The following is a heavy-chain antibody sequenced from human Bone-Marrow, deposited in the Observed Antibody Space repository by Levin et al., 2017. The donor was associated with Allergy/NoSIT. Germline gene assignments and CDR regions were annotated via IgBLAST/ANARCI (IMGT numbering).Heavy chain of an antibody. CDR2: ISSNSYYI. J-gene: IGHJ4*02. CDR3: ARGLQYCGGDCSLDY. CDR1: GFTFSSYS. V-gene: IGHV3-21*01. D-gene: IGHD2-21*02. Sequence: PGGSLRLSCAASGFTFSSYSMNWVRQTPGKGLEWVSSISSNSYYIYYADSVKGRFTISRDNAKNSLYLQMNSLRAEDTAVYYCARGLQYCGGDCSLDYWGQGTLVTVSS.